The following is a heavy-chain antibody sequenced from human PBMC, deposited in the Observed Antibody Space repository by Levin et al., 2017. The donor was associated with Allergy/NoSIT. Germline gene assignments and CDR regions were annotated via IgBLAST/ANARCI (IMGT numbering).Heavy chain of an antibody. CDR2: IYSGGST. CDR1: GFTVSSNY. Sequence: SCAASGFTVSSNYMSWVRQAPGKGLEWVSVIYSGGSTYYADSVKGRFTISRDNSKNTLYLQMNSLRAEDTAVYYCARGYYGDYYFDYWGQGTLVTVSS. J-gene: IGHJ4*02. D-gene: IGHD4-17*01. V-gene: IGHV3-53*01. CDR3: ARGYYGDYYFDY.